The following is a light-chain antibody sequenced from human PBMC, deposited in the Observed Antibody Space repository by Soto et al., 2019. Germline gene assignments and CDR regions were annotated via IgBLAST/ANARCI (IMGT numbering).Light chain of an antibody. CDR3: QQCHRYLT. CDR2: GAS. Sequence: DIQITHSPSFLSASVVYRVTITCRASQRISSYLNWYQQIPGKAPKLLISGASSLQSGVPSRFSGSASGTEFTLTISSLQPDDIATYYCQQCHRYLTFGQGTKVDI. V-gene: IGKV1-5*01. CDR1: QRISSY. J-gene: IGKJ1*01.